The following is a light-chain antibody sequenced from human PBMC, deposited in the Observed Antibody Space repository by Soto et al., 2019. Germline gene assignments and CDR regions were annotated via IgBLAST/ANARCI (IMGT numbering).Light chain of an antibody. V-gene: IGLV2-14*01. CDR2: EVS. CDR1: SSDVGYYNS. J-gene: IGLJ2*01. Sequence: QSALTQPASVSGSPGQSITISCTGTSSDVGYYNSVSWYQQHPGKAPKLMIYEVSNRPSGVSNRFSGSKSGNTASLTISGLQADDEADYYCSSYTSTSILVVFGGGTKVTVL. CDR3: SSYTSTSILVV.